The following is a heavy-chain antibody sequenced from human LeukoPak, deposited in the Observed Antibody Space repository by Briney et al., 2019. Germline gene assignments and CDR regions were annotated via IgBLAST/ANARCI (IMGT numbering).Heavy chain of an antibody. J-gene: IGHJ3*02. CDR2: IYYSGTT. CDR3: ARCSSRLNGFDI. CDR1: GGXISGAGYY. Sequence: SETLSPTCTVSGGXISGAGYYWNWVRQYPGKGLEWIGYIYYSGTTYYNSSLESRLIISLDTSENQFSLKLSSVTAADTALYFCARCSSRLNGFDIWGQGTMVTVSS. D-gene: IGHD6-13*01. V-gene: IGHV4-31*03.